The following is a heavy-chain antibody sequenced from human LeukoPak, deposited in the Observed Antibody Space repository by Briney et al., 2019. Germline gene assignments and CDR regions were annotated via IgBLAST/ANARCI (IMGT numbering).Heavy chain of an antibody. CDR2: INHSGST. Sequence: SETLSLTCAVYGGSFSGYYWSWIRQPPGKGLEWIGEINHSGSTNYNPSLKSRVTISVDTSKNQFSLKLSSVTAADTAVYYCARGGFFRSLYYWGQGTLVTVSS. CDR3: ARGGFFRSLYY. CDR1: GGSFSGYY. V-gene: IGHV4-34*01. D-gene: IGHD3-10*01. J-gene: IGHJ4*02.